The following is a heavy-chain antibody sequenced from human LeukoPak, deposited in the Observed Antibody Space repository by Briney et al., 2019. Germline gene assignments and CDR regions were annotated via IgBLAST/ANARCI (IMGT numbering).Heavy chain of an antibody. CDR2: ISSSSSYI. CDR1: GFTIGSYR. Sequence: GGSLRLSCAASGFTIGSYRMNWVRKAPGEGLEWMSYISSSSSYIYYAEAVKGRFTTSRDNAKNSLYLQMNSLRAEDTAVYYCAGIYYGSGSFDYWGQGTLVTVSS. D-gene: IGHD3-10*01. J-gene: IGHJ4*02. CDR3: AGIYYGSGSFDY. V-gene: IGHV3-21*05.